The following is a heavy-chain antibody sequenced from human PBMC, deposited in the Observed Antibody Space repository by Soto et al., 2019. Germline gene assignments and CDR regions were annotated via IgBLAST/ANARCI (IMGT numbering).Heavy chain of an antibody. CDR2: IYPGDSDT. D-gene: IGHD3-22*01. V-gene: IGHV5-51*01. Sequence: PGESLKISCKGSGYSFTSYWIGWVRQMPGKGLEWMGIIYPGDSDTRYSPSFQGQVTISADKSISTAYLQWSSLKASDTAMYYCARRSYYYDSSGYYYYFDYWGQGTLVNVSS. CDR1: GYSFTSYW. CDR3: ARRSYYYDSSGYYYYFDY. J-gene: IGHJ4*02.